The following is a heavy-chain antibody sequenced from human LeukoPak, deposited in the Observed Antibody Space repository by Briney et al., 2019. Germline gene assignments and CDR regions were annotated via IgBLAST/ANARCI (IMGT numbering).Heavy chain of an antibody. Sequence: VSVKVSCKASGYTFTSYGISWVRQAPGQGLEWMGWISAYNGNTNYTQKLQGRVTMTTDTSTSTAYMELRSLRSDDTAVYYCARGPQGYCSGTSCRYWARGDYYYGMDVWGQGTTVTVSS. J-gene: IGHJ6*02. CDR2: ISAYNGNT. CDR3: ARGPQGYCSGTSCRYWARGDYYYGMDV. V-gene: IGHV1-18*01. D-gene: IGHD2-2*01. CDR1: GYTFTSYG.